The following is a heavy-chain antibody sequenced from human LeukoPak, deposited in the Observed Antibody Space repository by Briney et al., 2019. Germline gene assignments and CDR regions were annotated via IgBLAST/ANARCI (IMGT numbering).Heavy chain of an antibody. Sequence: GGSLRLSCAASGFTFSSYAMSWVRQAPGKGLEWVSAISGSGGSTYYADSVKGRFTISRDNSKNTLYLQMNSLRAEDTAVYYCAKDPWRWLQFSNFDYWGQGTLVTVSS. CDR2: ISGSGGST. CDR1: GFTFSSYA. J-gene: IGHJ4*02. D-gene: IGHD5-24*01. CDR3: AKDPWRWLQFSNFDY. V-gene: IGHV3-23*01.